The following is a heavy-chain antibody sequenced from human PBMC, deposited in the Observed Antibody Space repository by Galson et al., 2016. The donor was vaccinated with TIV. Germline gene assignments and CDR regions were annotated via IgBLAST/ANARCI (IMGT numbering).Heavy chain of an antibody. D-gene: IGHD3-3*01. Sequence: LRLSCAASGFTFDSYTFHWVRQTPGKGLEWVAIISHDGNNKDFADSVQGRFTISRDSSKYTLYLQMNSLRAEDTAVYYCAKGMAIFGVIPPWGGMDVWGQGTTVTVSS. CDR2: ISHDGNNK. J-gene: IGHJ6*02. V-gene: IGHV3-30-3*01. CDR3: AKGMAIFGVIPPWGGMDV. CDR1: GFTFDSYT.